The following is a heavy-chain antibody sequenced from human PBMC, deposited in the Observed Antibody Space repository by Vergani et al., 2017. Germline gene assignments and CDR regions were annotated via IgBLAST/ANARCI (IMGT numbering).Heavy chain of an antibody. CDR3: AREGARIAADFDY. Sequence: QVQLVESGGGVVQPGRSLRLSCAASGFTFSSYAMHWVRQAPGKGLEWVAVISYDGSNKYYADSVKGRFTISRDNSKNTLYLQMNRLRAEDTAVYYCAREGARIAADFDYWGQGTLVTLSS. V-gene: IGHV3-30-3*01. D-gene: IGHD6-13*01. CDR1: GFTFSSYA. J-gene: IGHJ4*02. CDR2: ISYDGSNK.